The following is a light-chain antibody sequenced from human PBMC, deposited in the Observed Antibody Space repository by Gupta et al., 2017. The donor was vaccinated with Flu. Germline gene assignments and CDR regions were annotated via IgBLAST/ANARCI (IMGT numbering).Light chain of an antibody. CDR3: AAWDDSLNGGV. V-gene: IGLV1-44*01. Sequence: RVSISCSGSSSNIGSNTVNWYQQFPGAAPKVLIYNDNERPSGVPDRFSASKSGTSASLAISGLQAEDEADYYCAAWDDSLNGGVFGGGTKLTVL. CDR2: NDN. CDR1: SSNIGSNT. J-gene: IGLJ2*01.